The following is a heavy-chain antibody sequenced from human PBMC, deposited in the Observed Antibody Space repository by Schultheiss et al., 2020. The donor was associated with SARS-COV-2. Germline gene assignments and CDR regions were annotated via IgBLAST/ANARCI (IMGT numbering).Heavy chain of an antibody. CDR1: GGSISSGGYY. J-gene: IGHJ6*02. D-gene: IGHD3-10*01. CDR2: IYHSGST. V-gene: IGHV4-39*07. CDR3: ARLRGDKHYYGMDV. Sequence: SETLSLTCTVSGGSISSGGYYWGWIRQPPGKGLEWIGSIYHSGSTNYNPSLKSRVTISVDTSKNQFSLKLSSVTAADTAVYYCARLRGDKHYYGMDVWGQGTTVTVSS.